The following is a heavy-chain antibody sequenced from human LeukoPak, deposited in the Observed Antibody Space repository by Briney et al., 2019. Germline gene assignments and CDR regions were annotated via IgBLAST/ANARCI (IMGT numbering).Heavy chain of an antibody. CDR1: GFTFSTYE. J-gene: IGHJ4*02. V-gene: IGHV3-48*03. D-gene: IGHD3-22*01. CDR2: ISSTGSNI. Sequence: PGGSLRLSCAASGFTFSTYEMNWVRQAPGKGLEWVSYISSTGSNIYYADSVKDRFTISRDNAKNSLYLLMNSLRTEDTAVYYCAATYYYDGSGDYWGQGTLVTVSS. CDR3: AATYYYDGSGDY.